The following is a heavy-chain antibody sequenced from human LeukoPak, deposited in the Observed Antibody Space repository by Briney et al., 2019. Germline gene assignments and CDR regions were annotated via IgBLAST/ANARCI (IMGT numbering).Heavy chain of an antibody. Sequence: SETLSLTCTVSGGSISSYYWSWIRQPPGKGLEWIRYIYYSGSTNYNPSLKSRVTISVDTSKNQFSLKLSSVTAADTAVYYCAREVGATRKFDYWGQGTLVTVSS. D-gene: IGHD1-26*01. V-gene: IGHV4-59*01. J-gene: IGHJ4*02. CDR2: IYYSGST. CDR3: AREVGATRKFDY. CDR1: GGSISSYY.